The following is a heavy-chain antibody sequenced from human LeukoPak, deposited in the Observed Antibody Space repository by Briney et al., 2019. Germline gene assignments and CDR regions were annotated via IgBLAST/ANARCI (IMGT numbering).Heavy chain of an antibody. CDR2: ISGSGGST. Sequence: GGSLRLSCAASGFTFSSYAMSWVRQAPGKGLEWVSAISGSGGSTYYADSVKGRFTISRDNSKNTLYLQMNSRRAEEAAVYYCAKHVAGSDYWGQGTLVTVSS. J-gene: IGHJ4*02. CDR3: AKHVAGSDY. CDR1: GFTFSSYA. D-gene: IGHD6-19*01. V-gene: IGHV3-23*01.